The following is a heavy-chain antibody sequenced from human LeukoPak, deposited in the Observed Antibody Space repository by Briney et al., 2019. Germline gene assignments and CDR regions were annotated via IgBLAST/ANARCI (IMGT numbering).Heavy chain of an antibody. CDR2: INPNSGGT. CDR3: ARDVSEEVAGGFNDY. CDR1: GYTFTGYY. D-gene: IGHD6-19*01. J-gene: IGHJ4*02. V-gene: IGHV1-2*02. Sequence: ASVKVSCKASGYTFTGYYMHWVRQAPGQGLEWMGWINPNSGGTNYAQKFQGRVTMTRDTSISTAYMELSRLRSDDTAVYYCARDVSEEVAGGFNDYWGQGTLVTVSS.